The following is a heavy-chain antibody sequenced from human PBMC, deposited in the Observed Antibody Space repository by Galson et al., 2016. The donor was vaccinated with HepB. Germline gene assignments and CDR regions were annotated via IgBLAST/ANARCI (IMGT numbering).Heavy chain of an antibody. CDR1: GFSLSTYN. Sequence: SLRLSCAASGFSLSTYNTYWVRQAPGKGLEWVAVIWSDGRNKWYVDSMKGRFTISRDNSKNTVYLQMNGLRAEDTAMYYCTRRRGSSIYAMDVWGQRTTVIVSS. CDR2: IWSDGRNK. J-gene: IGHJ6*02. V-gene: IGHV3-33*07. CDR3: TRRRGSSIYAMDV. D-gene: IGHD3-3*02.